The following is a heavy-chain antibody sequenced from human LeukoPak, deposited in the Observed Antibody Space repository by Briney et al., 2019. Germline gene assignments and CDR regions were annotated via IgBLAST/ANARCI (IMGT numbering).Heavy chain of an antibody. D-gene: IGHD3-10*01. CDR3: AKGSF. Sequence: GGSLRLSCVVSGFTFSTSAMSWVRQAPGKGLEWVPGISESGGSTYYADSVKGRFTSSRDNSKNTLYLQMNNLRAEDTAAYYCAKGSFWGQGTLVTVSS. V-gene: IGHV3-23*01. CDR2: ISESGGST. J-gene: IGHJ4*02. CDR1: GFTFSTSA.